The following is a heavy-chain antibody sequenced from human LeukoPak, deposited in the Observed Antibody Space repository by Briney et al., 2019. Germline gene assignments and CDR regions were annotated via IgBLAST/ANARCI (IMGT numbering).Heavy chain of an antibody. V-gene: IGHV3-48*03. Sequence: GGSLRLSCAASGFTFSNYEMTWVRQAPGKGLEWVSYINVSASPMYYADSVKGRFTISRDNAKNSLYLQMNSLRAEDTAVYYCARKSGDLDYWGQGTLVTVSS. CDR2: INVSASPM. CDR3: ARKSGDLDY. D-gene: IGHD3-10*01. J-gene: IGHJ4*02. CDR1: GFTFSNYE.